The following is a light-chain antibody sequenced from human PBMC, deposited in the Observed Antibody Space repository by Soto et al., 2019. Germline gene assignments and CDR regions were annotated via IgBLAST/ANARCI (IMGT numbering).Light chain of an antibody. CDR1: QSISGW. J-gene: IGKJ1*01. CDR3: QQYNSYSRT. CDR2: KAS. V-gene: IGKV1-5*03. Sequence: DIQMTQSPSTLSASVGDRVTITCRASQSISGWLAWYQQKPGEAPKLLIYKASSLGSGVPSRFSGSGSGTEFTLTITSLQPDDFATYYCQQYNSYSRTFGQGTKVDIK.